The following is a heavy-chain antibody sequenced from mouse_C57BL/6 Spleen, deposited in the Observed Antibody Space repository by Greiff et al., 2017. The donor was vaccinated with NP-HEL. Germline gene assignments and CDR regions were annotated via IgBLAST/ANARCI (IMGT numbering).Heavy chain of an antibody. CDR2: IDPETGGT. D-gene: IGHD1-1*02. V-gene: IGHV1-15*01. Sequence: VKLMESGAELVRPGASVTLSCKASGYTFTDYEMHWVKQTPVHGLEWIGAIDPETGGTAYNQKFKGKAILTADKSSSTAYMELRSLTSEDSAVYYCTRGVATSHWYFDVWGTGTTVTVSS. CDR3: TRGVATSHWYFDV. J-gene: IGHJ1*03. CDR1: GYTFTDYE.